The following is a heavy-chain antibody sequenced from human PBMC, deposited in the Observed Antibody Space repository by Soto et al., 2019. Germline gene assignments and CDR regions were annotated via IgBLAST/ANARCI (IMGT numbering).Heavy chain of an antibody. J-gene: IGHJ4*02. CDR3: AREGRGQQLPRRLDY. Sequence: QVQLMQSGAEVKKPGASVKVSCKASGYTFTTYYMHWVRQAPGQGLEWRGIINPSGGGTNYAQKSKYRLTITRDTSQSTVHMQLSSQRSEDTAVYYCAREGRGQQLPRRLDYWGQGTLLTVSS. CDR2: INPSGGGT. D-gene: IGHD6-13*01. V-gene: IGHV1-46*01. CDR1: GYTFTTYY.